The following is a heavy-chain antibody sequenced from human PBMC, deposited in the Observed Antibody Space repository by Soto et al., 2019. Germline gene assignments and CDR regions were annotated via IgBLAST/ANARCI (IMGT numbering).Heavy chain of an antibody. V-gene: IGHV1-3*01. CDR2: INVAKGNT. CDR3: ARLLSFGELSLDY. J-gene: IGHJ4*02. CDR1: GYTFTSYA. Sequence: QVQLVQSGSEVKKPGASVILSCKPSGYTFTSYALHWVRQAPGQRLEWMGWINVAKGNTKYSQKFQGRVTLTRDTTANIAYMELSSLGSEDTGVYYCARLLSFGELSLDYWGQGTLVTVSS. D-gene: IGHD3-10*01.